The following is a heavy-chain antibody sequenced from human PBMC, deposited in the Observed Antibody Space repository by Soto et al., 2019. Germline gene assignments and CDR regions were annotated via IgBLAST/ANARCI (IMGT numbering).Heavy chain of an antibody. V-gene: IGHV3-30-3*01. CDR2: ISYDGSNK. CDR3: ARDQGYSSGWNYYYYYGMDV. J-gene: IGHJ6*01. D-gene: IGHD6-19*01. Sequence: QVQLVESGGGVVQPGRSLRLSCAASGFTFSSYAMHWVRQAPGKGLEWVAVISYDGSNKYYADSVEGRFTISRDNSKNTLYLQMNSLRAEDTAVYYCARDQGYSSGWNYYYYYGMDVW. CDR1: GFTFSSYA.